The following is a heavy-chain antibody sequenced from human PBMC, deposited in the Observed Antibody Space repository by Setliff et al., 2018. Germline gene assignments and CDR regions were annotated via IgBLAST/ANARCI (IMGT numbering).Heavy chain of an antibody. J-gene: IGHJ6*03. CDR3: RLTLTYDYDSSGSLWFMDV. Sequence: GGSLRLSCAASGFTFSDHYMDWVRQAPGKGLEWVARIRDKAQRYNTEYAASVKGRFSVSRDDSKNTLYLQMNSLKTEDTGVYYCRLTLTYDYDSSGSLWFMDVWGKGTTVTVSS. V-gene: IGHV3-72*01. CDR1: GFTFSDHY. D-gene: IGHD3-22*01. CDR2: IRDKAQRYNT.